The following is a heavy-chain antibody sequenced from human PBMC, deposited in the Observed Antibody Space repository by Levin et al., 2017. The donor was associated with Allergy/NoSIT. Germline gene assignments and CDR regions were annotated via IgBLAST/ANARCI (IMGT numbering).Heavy chain of an antibody. J-gene: IGHJ4*02. D-gene: IGHD3-10*01. Sequence: PGGSLRLSCAASGFTFSSYPMHWVRQAPGKGLQSVAVISFDGSNKYYADAVKGRFTISRDDSRRTLYLQMNSLRREDTAVYYCARELGSADDYWGQGTLVTVSS. CDR3: ARELGSADDY. CDR1: GFTFSSYP. V-gene: IGHV3-30-3*01. CDR2: ISFDGSNK.